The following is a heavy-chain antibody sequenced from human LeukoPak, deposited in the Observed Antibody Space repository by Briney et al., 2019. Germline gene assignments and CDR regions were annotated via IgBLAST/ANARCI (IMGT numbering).Heavy chain of an antibody. J-gene: IGHJ4*02. CDR1: GYTFTSYA. V-gene: IGHV1-3*01. D-gene: IGHD5-24*01. CDR2: INAGNGNT. CDR3: ARGKDGYNPLFDY. Sequence: GASVKVSCKASGYTFTSYAMHWVRQAPGQRLEWMGWINAGNGNTKYSQKFQGRVTITRDTSASTAYVELSSLRSEDTAVYYCARGKDGYNPLFDYWGQGTLVTVSS.